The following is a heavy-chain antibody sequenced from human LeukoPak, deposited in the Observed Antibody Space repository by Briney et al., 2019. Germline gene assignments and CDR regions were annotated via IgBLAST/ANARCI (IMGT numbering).Heavy chain of an antibody. CDR1: GGTFSSYT. J-gene: IGHJ6*02. CDR2: IIPIFRTA. D-gene: IGHD1-26*01. Sequence: ASVKVSCKASGGTFSSYTISWVRQAPGQGLEWMGGIIPIFRTANYAQKFQGRVTITADESTSTAYMELSSLGSEDTAVYYCAKVQLGATHMDYYYYFGMDVWGQGTTVTVSS. V-gene: IGHV1-69*13. CDR3: AKVQLGATHMDYYYYFGMDV.